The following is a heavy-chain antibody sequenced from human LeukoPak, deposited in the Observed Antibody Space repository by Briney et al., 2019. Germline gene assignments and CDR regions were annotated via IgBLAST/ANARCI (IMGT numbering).Heavy chain of an antibody. CDR2: IYYSGST. V-gene: IGHV4-31*03. CDR1: GGSISSGGYY. CDR3: ARDSRGWYSNYYGMDV. J-gene: IGHJ6*02. Sequence: SETLSLTCTVSGGSISSGGYYWSWIRQHPGKGLEWIGYIYYSGSTYYNPSLKSRVTISVDTSKNQFSLKLSSVTAADTAVYYCARDSRGWYSNYYGMDVWGQGTTVTVSS. D-gene: IGHD6-19*01.